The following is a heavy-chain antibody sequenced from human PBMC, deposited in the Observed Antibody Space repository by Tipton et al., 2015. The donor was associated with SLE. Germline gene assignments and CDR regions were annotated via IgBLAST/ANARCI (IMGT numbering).Heavy chain of an antibody. J-gene: IGHJ4*02. Sequence: TLSLTCAVYGGSFSGYYWSWIRQPPGKGLEWIGEINHSGSTNYNPSLKSRVTISVDTSKNQFSLKLSSVTAADTAVYYCAREDCSSASCRGRLFDYWGQGTLVTVSS. CDR3: AREDCSSASCRGRLFDY. V-gene: IGHV4-34*01. CDR1: GGSFSGYY. D-gene: IGHD2-2*01. CDR2: INHSGST.